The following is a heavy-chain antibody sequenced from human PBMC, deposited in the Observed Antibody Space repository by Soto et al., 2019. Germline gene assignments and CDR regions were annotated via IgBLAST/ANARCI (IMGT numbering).Heavy chain of an antibody. CDR2: IVVGSGNT. V-gene: IGHV1-58*01. J-gene: IGHJ6*02. Sequence: ASVKVSCKASGFTFTSSAVQWVRQARGQRLEWIGWIVVGSGNTNYAQKFQERVTITRDMSTSTAYMELSSLRSEDTAVDYCAADLGYYDCSGYYYSYGMDVWGQGTTVIVSS. CDR1: GFTFTSSA. D-gene: IGHD3-22*01. CDR3: AADLGYYDCSGYYYSYGMDV.